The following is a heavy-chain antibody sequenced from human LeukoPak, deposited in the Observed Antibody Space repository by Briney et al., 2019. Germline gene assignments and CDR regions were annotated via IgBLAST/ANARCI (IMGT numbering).Heavy chain of an antibody. CDR1: GGSFSGYY. Sequence: SETLSLTCAVYGGSFSGYYWSWIRQPPGKGLEWIGEINHSGSTNYNPSLKSRVTISVDTSKNQFSLKLSSVTAAETAVYYCARGGIAARRALLPGSAYKDWGQGTLVTVSS. V-gene: IGHV4-34*01. CDR3: ARGGIAARRALLPGSAYKD. D-gene: IGHD6-6*01. CDR2: INHSGST. J-gene: IGHJ4*02.